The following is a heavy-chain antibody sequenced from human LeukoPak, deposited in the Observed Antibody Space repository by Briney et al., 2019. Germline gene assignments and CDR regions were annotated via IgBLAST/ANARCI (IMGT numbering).Heavy chain of an antibody. CDR2: ISWNSGSI. CDR3: ATLGDSSGNAFDI. D-gene: IGHD6-19*01. Sequence: SLRLSCAASGFTFDDYAMHWVRQAPGKGLEWVSGISWNSGSIGHADSVKGRFTISRDNAKNSLYLQMNSLRAEDTALYYCATLGDSSGNAFDIWGQGTMVTVSS. CDR1: GFTFDDYA. J-gene: IGHJ3*02. V-gene: IGHV3-9*01.